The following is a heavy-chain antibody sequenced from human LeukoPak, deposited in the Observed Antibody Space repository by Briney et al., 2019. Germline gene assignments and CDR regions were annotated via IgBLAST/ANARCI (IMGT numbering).Heavy chain of an antibody. D-gene: IGHD1-14*01. CDR2: IYGSGDRT. J-gene: IGHJ5*02. V-gene: IGHV3-23*01. CDR1: GFTFSTYA. CDR3: VKDYHVS. Sequence: GGSLRLSCEASGFTFSTYAMSWVRQAPGKGLEWVSIIYGSGDRTYYADSVKGRFTISRDNSKNTLFLQMSSLRAEDTALYYCVKDYHVSWGQGTLVTVSS.